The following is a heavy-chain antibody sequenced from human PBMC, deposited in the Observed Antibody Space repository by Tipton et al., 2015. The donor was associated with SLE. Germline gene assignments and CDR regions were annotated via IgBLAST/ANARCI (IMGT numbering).Heavy chain of an antibody. CDR1: GFTVSSNY. Sequence: SLRLSCAASGFTVSSNYMSWVRQAPGKGLEWVSVIYSGGSTYYADSVKGRFTISRDNSKNTLYLQMNSLRAEDTAVYYCAKDMDGYSSSCLDYWGQGTLVTASS. J-gene: IGHJ4*02. D-gene: IGHD6-13*01. V-gene: IGHV3-53*01. CDR2: IYSGGST. CDR3: AKDMDGYSSSCLDY.